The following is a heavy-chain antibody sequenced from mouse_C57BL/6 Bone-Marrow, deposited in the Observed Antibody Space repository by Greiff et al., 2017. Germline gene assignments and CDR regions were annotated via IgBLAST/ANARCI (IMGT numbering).Heavy chain of an antibody. D-gene: IGHD2-1*01. CDR1: GFNIKDDY. Sequence: VQLQQSGAELVRPGASVKLSCPASGFNIKDDYMHWVKQRPEQGLEWIGWIDPENGDTEYASKFQGKATITADTSSNTAYLQLSTLTSEDTAVYYCTTGLLTLDWGQGTTLTVSS. J-gene: IGHJ2*01. V-gene: IGHV14-4*01. CDR3: TTGLLTLD. CDR2: IDPENGDT.